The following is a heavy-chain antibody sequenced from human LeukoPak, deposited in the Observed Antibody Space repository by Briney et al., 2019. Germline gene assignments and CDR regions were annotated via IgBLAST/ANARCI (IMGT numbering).Heavy chain of an antibody. CDR2: ISGSSYHI. V-gene: IGHV3-21*01. CDR1: GFTFSTCS. CDR3: ASGTVVGARGADN. D-gene: IGHD1-26*01. J-gene: IGHJ4*02. Sequence: GGSLRLSCAASGFTFSTCSMKWVRQAPGKALEWVSSISGSSYHIYYADSVKGRFTISRDNANNLLYLQMNSLRAEDTAVYYCASGTVVGARGADNWGQGTLVTVSS.